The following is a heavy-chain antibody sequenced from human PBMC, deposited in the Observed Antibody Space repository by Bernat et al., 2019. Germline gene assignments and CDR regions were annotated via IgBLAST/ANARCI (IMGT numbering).Heavy chain of an antibody. Sequence: EVQLVESGGGLVKPGGSLRLSCAASGFTFSSYSMNWVRQAPGKGLEWVSYISSSSSYIYYADSVKGRFTISRDNAKNSLYLQKNSLRAEDTAVYYCARAGGIAAAGTIEKRDAFDIWGQGTMVTVSS. CDR3: ARAGGIAAAGTIEKRDAFDI. D-gene: IGHD6-13*01. CDR2: ISSSSSYI. J-gene: IGHJ3*02. CDR1: GFTFSSYS. V-gene: IGHV3-21*05.